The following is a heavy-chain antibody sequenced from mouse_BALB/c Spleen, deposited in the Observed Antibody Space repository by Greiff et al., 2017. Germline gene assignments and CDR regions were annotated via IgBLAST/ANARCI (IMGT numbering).Heavy chain of an antibody. Sequence: EVKLVESGGGLVQPGGSRKLSCAASGFTFSSFGMHWVRQAPEKGLEWVAYISSGSSTIYYADTVKGRFTISRDNPKNTLFLQMTSLRSEDTAMYYCARWGGYDEAMDYWGQGTSVTVSS. J-gene: IGHJ4*01. CDR3: ARWGGYDEAMDY. D-gene: IGHD2-2*01. V-gene: IGHV5-17*02. CDR2: ISSGSSTI. CDR1: GFTFSSFG.